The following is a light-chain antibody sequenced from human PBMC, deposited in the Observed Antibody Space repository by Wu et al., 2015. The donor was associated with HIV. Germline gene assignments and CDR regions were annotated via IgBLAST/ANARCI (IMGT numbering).Light chain of an antibody. CDR2: SAS. CDR1: QSISSW. J-gene: IGKJ4*01. CDR3: QQTNSFPLT. V-gene: IGKV1-12*01. Sequence: DIQMTQSPSSVSASVGDTVTITCRASQSISSWLAWYQQKPGMAPSLLIYSASSLRSGVPSRFSGSGSGTDFTLTITNLQPEDFATYYCQQTNSFPLTFGGGTKVEIK.